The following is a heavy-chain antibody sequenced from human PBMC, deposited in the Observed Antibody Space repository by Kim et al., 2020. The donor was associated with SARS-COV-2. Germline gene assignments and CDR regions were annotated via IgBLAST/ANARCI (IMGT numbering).Heavy chain of an antibody. Sequence: ASVKVSCKASGYTFTSYYMHWVRQAPGQGLEWMGIINPSGGSTSYAQKFQGRVTMTRDTSTSTVYMELSSLRSEDTAVYYCARVGPSTVTTFNYGMDVWGQGTTVTVSS. CDR3: ARVGPSTVTTFNYGMDV. V-gene: IGHV1-46*01. D-gene: IGHD4-17*01. J-gene: IGHJ6*02. CDR2: INPSGGST. CDR1: GYTFTSYY.